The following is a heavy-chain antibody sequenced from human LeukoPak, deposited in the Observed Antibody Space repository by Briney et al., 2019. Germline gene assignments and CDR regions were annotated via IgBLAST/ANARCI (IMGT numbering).Heavy chain of an antibody. CDR1: GFTFSSYW. V-gene: IGHV3-74*01. J-gene: IGHJ5*02. D-gene: IGHD2-15*01. CDR2: INSDGSST. CDR3: ARERVVVAAYWFDP. Sequence: GGSLRLSCAASGFTFSSYWMRWVRQAPGKGLVWVSRINSDGSSTSYADSVKGRFTISRDNAKNTLYLQMNSLRAGDTAVYYCARERVVVAAYWFDPWGQGTLVTVSS.